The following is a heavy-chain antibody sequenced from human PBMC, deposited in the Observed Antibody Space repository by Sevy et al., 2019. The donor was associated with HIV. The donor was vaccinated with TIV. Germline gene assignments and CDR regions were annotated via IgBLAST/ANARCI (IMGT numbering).Heavy chain of an antibody. Sequence: GGSLRLSCVASGFTFSDPWMSWVRQPPGKGLEWVGRIKSKSDGGATEYAAPVKGRFTISRDDSKNTLYLQMNSLKTDDTAVYYCATHPSLNFAMMIVAEGGMDVWGQGTTVTVSS. D-gene: IGHD3-22*01. CDR1: GFTFSDPW. CDR3: ATHPSLNFAMMIVAEGGMDV. CDR2: IKSKSDGGAT. J-gene: IGHJ6*02. V-gene: IGHV3-15*01.